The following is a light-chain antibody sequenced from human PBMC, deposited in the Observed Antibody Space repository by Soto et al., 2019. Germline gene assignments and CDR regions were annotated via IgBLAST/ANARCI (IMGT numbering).Light chain of an antibody. Sequence: EIVLTQSPGTLSLSPGERATHSCRASQSVSSSYLAWYQQKPGQAPRLLIYGASSRATGIPDRFSGSGSGTEFTLTISRLEPEDFAVYYCQQYGSSLTWTFGQGTKVEIK. CDR1: QSVSSSY. J-gene: IGKJ1*01. V-gene: IGKV3-20*01. CDR2: GAS. CDR3: QQYGSSLTWT.